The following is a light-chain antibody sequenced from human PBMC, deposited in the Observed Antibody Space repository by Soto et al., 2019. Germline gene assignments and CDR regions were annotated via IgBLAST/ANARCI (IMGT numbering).Light chain of an antibody. CDR1: NIGSKS. CDR2: DDS. V-gene: IGLV3-21*02. Sequence: SYELTQPPSVSVAPGQTARITCGGNNIGSKSVHWYQQKPGQAPVLVVYDDSYRPSGIPERFSGSNSGNTATLTISRVEAGDEADYYCQVWDSSSDHYVFGTETKVT. CDR3: QVWDSSSDHYV. J-gene: IGLJ1*01.